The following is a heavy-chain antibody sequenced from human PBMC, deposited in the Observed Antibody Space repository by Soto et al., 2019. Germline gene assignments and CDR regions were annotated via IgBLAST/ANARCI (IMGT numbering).Heavy chain of an antibody. CDR2: IIPIVGTA. CDR1: GVAFGSNA. V-gene: IGHV1-69*01. D-gene: IGHD4-17*01. J-gene: IGHJ4*02. CDR3: ASLDGVDY. Sequence: WEACGVAFGSNARCWVRQAPGQGLEWMGGIIPIVGTANYAQKFQGRVTITADESTSTAYMELSSLRSEDTAVYYCASLDGVDYWGQGTLVTVSS.